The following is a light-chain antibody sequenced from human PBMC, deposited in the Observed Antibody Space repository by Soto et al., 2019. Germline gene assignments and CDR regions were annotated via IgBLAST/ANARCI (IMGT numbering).Light chain of an antibody. Sequence: DIQMTQSPSSLAASVGDSVIITCRASQDIRNNLGWYQQRPGKAPQRLIYGTSNLQTGVPSRFRGSGYGTEFTLTISGLQPEDFATYYCLQHETYPRSFGQGTKVEVK. V-gene: IGKV1-17*01. CDR1: QDIRNN. CDR3: LQHETYPRS. CDR2: GTS. J-gene: IGKJ1*01.